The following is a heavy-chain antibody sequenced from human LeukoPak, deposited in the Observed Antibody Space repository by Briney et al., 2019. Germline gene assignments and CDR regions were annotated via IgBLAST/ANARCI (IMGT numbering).Heavy chain of an antibody. D-gene: IGHD2-2*01. CDR3: ARDKDCSSTSCLRHFYYYMDV. J-gene: IGHJ6*03. Sequence: ASVKVSCKASGGTFSSYAISWVRQAPGQGLEWMGGIIPIFGTANYAQKFQGRVTITADESTSTAYIELSSLRSEDTAVYYCARDKDCSSTSCLRHFYYYMDVWGKGTTVTVSS. CDR1: GGTFSSYA. V-gene: IGHV1-69*13. CDR2: IIPIFGTA.